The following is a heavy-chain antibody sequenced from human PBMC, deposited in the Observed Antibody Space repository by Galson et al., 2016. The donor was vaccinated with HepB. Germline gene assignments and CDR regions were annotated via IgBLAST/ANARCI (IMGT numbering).Heavy chain of an antibody. V-gene: IGHV3-66*01. J-gene: IGHJ4*02. D-gene: IGHD4/OR15-4a*01. Sequence: SLRLSCAASGVTVGNNYMNWVRQAPGKGLEWVSLIYSGGNTQYADSVRGRFTISRDSSKNTLYLQMNSLRAEDTAVYYCARTPPGGGAWGQGTLVTVSS. CDR1: GVTVGNNY. CDR3: ARTPPGGGA. CDR2: IYSGGNT.